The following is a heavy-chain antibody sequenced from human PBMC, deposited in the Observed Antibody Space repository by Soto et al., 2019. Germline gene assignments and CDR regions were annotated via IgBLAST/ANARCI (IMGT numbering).Heavy chain of an antibody. Sequence: QVQMQESGPGRAKPSETVSLTSTVSGGSIRSYYWSWIRQPPGQGLEWIGHIHYSGTTYYNPSLESRVTISVDTSKNQFSLSVTSVSAADTAVYYCTRSGTYPVSIDFWGHGTLVTVSS. CDR3: TRSGTYPVSIDF. V-gene: IGHV4-59*01. CDR1: GGSIRSYY. D-gene: IGHD3-10*01. CDR2: IHYSGTT. J-gene: IGHJ4*01.